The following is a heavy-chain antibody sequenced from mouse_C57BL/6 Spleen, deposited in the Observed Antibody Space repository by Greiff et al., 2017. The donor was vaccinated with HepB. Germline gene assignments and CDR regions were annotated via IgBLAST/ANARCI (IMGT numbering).Heavy chain of an antibody. CDR3: AKGGDGYFDY. D-gene: IGHD2-3*01. Sequence: QVQLQQSGAELARPGASVKMSCKASGYTFTSYTMHWVKQRPGQGLEWIGYINPSSGYTKYNQKFKDKATWTADKSSSTAYMQLSSLTSEDSAVYYCAKGGDGYFDYWGQGTTLTVSS. J-gene: IGHJ2*01. CDR1: GYTFTSYT. CDR2: INPSSGYT. V-gene: IGHV1-4*01.